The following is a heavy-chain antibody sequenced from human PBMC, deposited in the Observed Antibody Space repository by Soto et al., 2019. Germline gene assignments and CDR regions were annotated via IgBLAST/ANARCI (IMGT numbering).Heavy chain of an antibody. V-gene: IGHV3-30-3*01. CDR1: GFTFSSYA. D-gene: IGHD1-1*01. CDR3: ARDLMNEGTVDY. J-gene: IGHJ4*02. Sequence: QVQLVESGGGVVQPGRSLRLSCAASGFTFSSYAMHWVRQAPGKGLEWVAVISYDGSNKYYADSVKGRFTISRDNSKNRLYLQMNSLRAEDTAVYYCARDLMNEGTVDYWGQGTLVTVSS. CDR2: ISYDGSNK.